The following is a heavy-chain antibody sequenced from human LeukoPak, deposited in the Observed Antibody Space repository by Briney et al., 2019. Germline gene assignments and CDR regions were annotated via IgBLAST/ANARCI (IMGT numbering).Heavy chain of an antibody. CDR2: IIPIFGTA. V-gene: IGHV1-69*05. D-gene: IGHD3-22*01. Sequence: SVKVSCKASGGTFSSYAISWVRQAPGRGLEWMGRIIPIFGTANYAQKFQGRVTITTDESTSTAYMELSSLRSEYTAVYYCARASVKYRSYYDSSGYSYWGQGTLVSVSS. J-gene: IGHJ4*02. CDR3: ARASVKYRSYYDSSGYSY. CDR1: GGTFSSYA.